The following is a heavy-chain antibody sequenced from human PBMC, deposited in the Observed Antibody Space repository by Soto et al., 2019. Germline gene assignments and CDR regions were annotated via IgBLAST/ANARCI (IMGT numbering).Heavy chain of an antibody. CDR3: ARHYSSGSRNWFDP. D-gene: IGHD6-19*01. CDR2: IYYSGST. CDR1: GGSINSSSYF. Sequence: TLSLTCSVSGGSINSSSYFWGWVRQPPGKGPEWIGSIYYSGSTYYNPSLRSRVTISVDTSKNQFSLKLSSVTAADTAVFYCARHYSSGSRNWFDPWGQGTLVTVSS. V-gene: IGHV4-39*01. J-gene: IGHJ5*02.